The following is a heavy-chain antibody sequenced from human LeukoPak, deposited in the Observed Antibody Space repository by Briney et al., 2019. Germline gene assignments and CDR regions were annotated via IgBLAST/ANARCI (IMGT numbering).Heavy chain of an antibody. D-gene: IGHD3-9*01. Sequence: GGSMRLSWAVAGSTFGSYWMSWVRQAPGKGLEWVANIKQDGSEKYYVDSVKGRFTISRDNVKNSLYLQMNSLRAEDTAVYYCARRYFDSWGQGTLVTVSS. CDR3: ARRYFDS. J-gene: IGHJ4*02. CDR1: GSTFGSYW. V-gene: IGHV3-7*03. CDR2: IKQDGSEK.